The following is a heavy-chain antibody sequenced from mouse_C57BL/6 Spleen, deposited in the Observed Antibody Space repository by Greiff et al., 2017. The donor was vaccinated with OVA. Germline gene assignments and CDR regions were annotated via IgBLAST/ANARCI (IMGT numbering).Heavy chain of an antibody. CDR3: ARKNCSYFDV. Sequence: QVQLQQPGAELVKPGASVKMSCKASGYTFTSYWITWVKQRPGQGLEWIGDIYPGSGSTNYNEKFKSKATMTVDTSSSTAYMQLSSLTSEDSAVYYCARKNCSYFDVWGTGTTVTVSS. D-gene: IGHD6-1*01. V-gene: IGHV1-55*01. J-gene: IGHJ1*03. CDR2: IYPGSGST. CDR1: GYTFTSYW.